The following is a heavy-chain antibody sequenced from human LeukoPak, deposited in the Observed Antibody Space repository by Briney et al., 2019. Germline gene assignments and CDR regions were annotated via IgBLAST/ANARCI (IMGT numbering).Heavy chain of an antibody. CDR2: INPNSGGT. CDR1: GYTFTGYY. CDR3: ARPPTGHSNRNDDY. V-gene: IGHV1-2*02. Sequence: GASVKVSCKASGYTFTGYYMHWVRQAPGQGLEWMGWINPNSGGTNYAQKFQGRVTMTRDTSISTAYMELSGLTSDDTAVYYCARPPTGHSNRNDDYWGQGTLVTVSS. J-gene: IGHJ4*02. D-gene: IGHD1-14*01.